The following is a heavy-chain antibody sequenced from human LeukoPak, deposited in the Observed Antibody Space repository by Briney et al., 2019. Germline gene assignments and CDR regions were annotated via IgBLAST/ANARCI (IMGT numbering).Heavy chain of an antibody. D-gene: IGHD1-26*01. V-gene: IGHV3-30*18. CDR2: ISYDGSNK. CDR1: GFTFSSYG. CDR3: AKTVSDDAFDI. Sequence: GGSLRLSCAASGFTFSSYGMHWVRQAPGKGLEWVAVISYDGSNKYYADSVKGRFTISRDNSKNTLYLQMNSLRAEDTAVYYCAKTVSDDAFDIWGQGAMVTVSS. J-gene: IGHJ3*02.